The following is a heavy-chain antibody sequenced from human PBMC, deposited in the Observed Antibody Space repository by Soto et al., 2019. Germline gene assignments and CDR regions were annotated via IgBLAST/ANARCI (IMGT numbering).Heavy chain of an antibody. D-gene: IGHD5-18*01. CDR2: IKTKAFGGKP. Sequence: EVHLVESGGGLVEPGRSLRLSCSPSGFTFGDYAMNWFRQAPGKGLEWVGVIKTKAFGGKPEYAASVKGRFTISRDDSMSIGYLQVSSLKTADTAIYYCTRDHYGCGFSSGAVDSWGQGTPVIVSS. J-gene: IGHJ4*02. CDR3: TRDHYGCGFSSGAVDS. CDR1: GFTFGDYA. V-gene: IGHV3-49*03.